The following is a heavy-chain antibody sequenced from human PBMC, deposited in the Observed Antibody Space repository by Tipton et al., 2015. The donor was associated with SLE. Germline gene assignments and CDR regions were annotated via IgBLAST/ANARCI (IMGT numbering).Heavy chain of an antibody. CDR3: ARGYYGSGFDAFDI. CDR1: GGSISTYY. CDR2: IYHTGST. V-gene: IGHV4-59*01. D-gene: IGHD3-10*01. Sequence: TLSLTCTVSGGSISTYYWSWIRQPPKQGPEWIGWIYHTGSTDYNPSLKSRVTISVDTSKNQFSLRLSSVTAADTAVYYCARGYYGSGFDAFDIWGQGTMVTVSS. J-gene: IGHJ3*02.